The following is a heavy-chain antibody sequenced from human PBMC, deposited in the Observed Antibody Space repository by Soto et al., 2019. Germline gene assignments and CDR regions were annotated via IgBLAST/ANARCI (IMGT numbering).Heavy chain of an antibody. CDR2: ISGGGTT. Sequence: EVQLLESGGGLVQSGGSLRLSCAASGFTFGTYAMSWVRQAPGKGLEWVSGISGGGTTFYADSVKGRFTISRDNSKNTLHLQMNSLRAEDMALYYCAKFRGQVYGDYHLDHWGQGTLVTVSS. CDR3: AKFRGQVYGDYHLDH. CDR1: GFTFGTYA. V-gene: IGHV3-23*01. J-gene: IGHJ4*02. D-gene: IGHD4-17*01.